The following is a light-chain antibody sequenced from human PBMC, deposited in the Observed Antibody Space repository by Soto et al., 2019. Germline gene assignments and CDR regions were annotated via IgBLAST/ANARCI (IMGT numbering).Light chain of an antibody. CDR1: SSDVGSYNR. J-gene: IGLJ1*01. Sequence: QSALTQPPSVSGSPGQSVTISCTGTSSDVGSYNRVSWYQQPPGTAPKLMIYEVSNRPSGVPDRFSVSKSGNTASLTISGLQAEDEADYYCSLYTRSSTSYVFGTGTQLTVL. CDR3: SLYTRSSTSYV. CDR2: EVS. V-gene: IGLV2-18*01.